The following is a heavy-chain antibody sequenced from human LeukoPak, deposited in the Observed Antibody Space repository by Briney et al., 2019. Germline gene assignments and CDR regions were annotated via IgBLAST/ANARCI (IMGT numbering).Heavy chain of an antibody. CDR3: ATQRGGELLESAFDI. CDR1: GGSISSYY. J-gene: IGHJ3*02. CDR2: IYYSGST. D-gene: IGHD1-26*01. Sequence: SETLSLTCAVYGGSISSYYWSWIRQPPGKGLEWIGYIYYSGSTNYNPSLKSRVTISVDTSKNQFSLKLSSVTAADTAVYYCATQRGGELLESAFDIWGQGTMVTVSS. V-gene: IGHV4-59*01.